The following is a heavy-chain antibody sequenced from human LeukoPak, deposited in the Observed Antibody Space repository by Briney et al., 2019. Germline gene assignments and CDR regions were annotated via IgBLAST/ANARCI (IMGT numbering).Heavy chain of an antibody. CDR1: GFTFSSYG. CDR3: AKDFDYDSSGYNY. Sequence: GGSLRLSCAASGFTFSSYGMHWVRQAPGKGLEWVAVIWYDGSNKYYADSVKGRFTISRDNSKNTLYLQMNSLRAEDTAVYYCAKDFDYDSSGYNYWGQGTLVTVSS. J-gene: IGHJ4*02. V-gene: IGHV3-33*06. D-gene: IGHD3-22*01. CDR2: IWYDGSNK.